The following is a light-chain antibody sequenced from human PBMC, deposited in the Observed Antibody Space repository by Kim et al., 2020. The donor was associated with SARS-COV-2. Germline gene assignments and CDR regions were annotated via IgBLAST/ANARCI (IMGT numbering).Light chain of an antibody. J-gene: IGKJ2*01. V-gene: IGKV3-20*01. CDR1: QTVSRTF. Sequence: EIVLTQSPGNLSLSPGERATLSCRSSQTVSRTFLGWYQQRPGQAPRLLIYGASNRATGIPDRSSGSGSGTDFTLTISRLEPEDSAVYYCQQCYNSPFTFGQGTKLEI. CDR3: QQCYNSPFT. CDR2: GAS.